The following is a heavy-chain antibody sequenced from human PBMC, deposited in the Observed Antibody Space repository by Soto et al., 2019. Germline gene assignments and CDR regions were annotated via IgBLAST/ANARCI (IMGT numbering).Heavy chain of an antibody. J-gene: IGHJ3*02. V-gene: IGHV4-4*07. D-gene: IGHD6-19*01. CDR2: IYTTGST. CDR3: ARDRIAVAGPSRAFDI. CDR1: GGSMSDYF. Sequence: PSETLSLTCSVSGGSMSDYFWSWIRQPAGGGLEWIGRIYTTGSTNYNPSLKSRVTMSLDTSRNQFSLKLSSVAAADTAVYYCARDRIAVAGPSRAFDIWGQGTMVTVSS.